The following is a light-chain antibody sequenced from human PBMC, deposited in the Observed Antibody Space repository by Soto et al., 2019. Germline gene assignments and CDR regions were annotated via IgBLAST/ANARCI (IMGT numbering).Light chain of an antibody. V-gene: IGKV1-8*01. CDR1: QDVSGY. Sequence: AIRMTQSPSSLSASTGDRVTITCRASQDVSGYVAWYQQKPGKPPRLLIYAASTLQSGVPSRFSGSGSGTDFTLTISSLQPEDFATYYCQQLNSYPLFGPGTKVDIK. J-gene: IGKJ3*01. CDR2: AAS. CDR3: QQLNSYPL.